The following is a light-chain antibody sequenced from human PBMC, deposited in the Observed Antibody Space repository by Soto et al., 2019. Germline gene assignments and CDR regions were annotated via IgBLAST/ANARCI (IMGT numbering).Light chain of an antibody. CDR1: QGISSY. J-gene: IGKJ1*01. CDR3: QQYYSYST. V-gene: IGKV1-8*01. Sequence: AIRMTQSPSSLSASTGDRVTITCRASQGISSYLAWYQQKPGKAPKLLIYAASTLQSGVPSRFSGSGSGTDFTLIISFLQSEDFATYYCQQYYSYSTFGQGTKVEIK. CDR2: AAS.